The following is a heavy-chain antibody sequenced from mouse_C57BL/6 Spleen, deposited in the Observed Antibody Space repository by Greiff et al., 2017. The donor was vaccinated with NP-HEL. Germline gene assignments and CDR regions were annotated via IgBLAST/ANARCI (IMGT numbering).Heavy chain of an antibody. Sequence: VQGVESGAELAKPGASVKLSCKASGYTFTSYWMHWVKQRPGQGLEWIGYINPSSGYTKYNQKFKDKATLTADKSSSTAYMQLSSLTYEDSAVYYCARHYDYDLAWFAYWGQGTLVTVSA. V-gene: IGHV1-7*01. D-gene: IGHD2-4*01. CDR1: GYTFTSYW. J-gene: IGHJ3*01. CDR2: INPSSGYT. CDR3: ARHYDYDLAWFAY.